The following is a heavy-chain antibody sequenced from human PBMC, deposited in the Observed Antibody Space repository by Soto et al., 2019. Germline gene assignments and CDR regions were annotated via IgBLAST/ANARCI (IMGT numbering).Heavy chain of an antibody. D-gene: IGHD3-16*02. CDR1: XGSISSYY. CDR2: IYYSGST. V-gene: IGHV4-59*01. J-gene: IGHJ6*02. CDR3: ASSQSDYYDYVWGSYRPDYYYYGMDV. Sequence: XXGSISSYYWSWIRQPPGKGLEWIGYIYYSGSTNYNPSLKSRVTISVDTSKNQFSLKLSSVTAADTAVYYCASSQSDYYDYVWGSYRPDYYYYGMDVWGQGTTVTVSS.